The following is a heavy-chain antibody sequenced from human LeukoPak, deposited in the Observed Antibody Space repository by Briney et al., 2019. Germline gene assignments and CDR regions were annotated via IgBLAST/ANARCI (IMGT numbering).Heavy chain of an antibody. CDR3: ATYLTLDST. V-gene: IGHV3-23*01. Sequence: GGSLRLSCAASGFTFTSYAMSWVRQAPGKGLEWVSAISGSGRDSYYADSVKGRFTISRDNAKNTLYLQMSSLRAEDTAVYYCATYLTLDSTWGQGTLVSVSS. D-gene: IGHD6-13*01. CDR2: ISGSGRDS. CDR1: GFTFTSYA. J-gene: IGHJ5*02.